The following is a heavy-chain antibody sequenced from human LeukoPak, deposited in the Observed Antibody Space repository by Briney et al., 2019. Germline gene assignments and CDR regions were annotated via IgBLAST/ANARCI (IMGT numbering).Heavy chain of an antibody. D-gene: IGHD3-10*01. J-gene: IGHJ4*02. Sequence: PGGSLRLSCAASGFTFSTYAMHWVRQAPGKGLEWVAVISYDGSNKYYADSVKGRFTISRDNSKNTLYLQMNSLRAEDTAVYYCAKLWLRIYGSGSYVDYWGQGTLVTVSS. CDR2: ISYDGSNK. CDR1: GFTFSTYA. V-gene: IGHV3-30-3*02. CDR3: AKLWLRIYGSGSYVDY.